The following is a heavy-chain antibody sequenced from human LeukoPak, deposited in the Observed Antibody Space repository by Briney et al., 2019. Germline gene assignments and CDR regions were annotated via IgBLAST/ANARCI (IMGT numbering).Heavy chain of an antibody. CDR2: IKQDGSEK. CDR1: GFTFISYW. V-gene: IGHV3-7*01. CDR3: ARVAKNYYYYYMDV. J-gene: IGHJ6*03. Sequence: GGSLLLSCAASGFTFISYWMSWVRQAPGKGLEWVANIKQDGSEKYYVDSVKGRFTISRDNAKNSLYLQMNSLRAEDTAVYYCARVAKNYYYYYMDVWGKGTTVTVSS.